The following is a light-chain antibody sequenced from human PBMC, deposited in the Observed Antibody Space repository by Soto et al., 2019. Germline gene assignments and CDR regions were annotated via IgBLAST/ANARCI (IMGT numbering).Light chain of an antibody. V-gene: IGKV1-5*01. CDR1: QSISSW. CDR3: QHYNSYSEA. CDR2: AAS. Sequence: TTCRASQSISSWLAWYQQKPGKAPKLLIYAASSLQSGVPSRFSGSGSGTEFTLTISSLQPDDFATYYCQHYNSYSEAFGQGTKVDIK. J-gene: IGKJ1*01.